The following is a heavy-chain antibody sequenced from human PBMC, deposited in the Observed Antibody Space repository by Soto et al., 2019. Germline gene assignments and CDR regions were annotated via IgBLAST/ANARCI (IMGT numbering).Heavy chain of an antibody. V-gene: IGHV4-39*01. CDR1: GGPISGSNHY. D-gene: IGHD3-10*01. J-gene: IGHJ4*02. CDR2: IYYRGST. CDR3: ARSMYYDGSGSYYNVFDH. Sequence: SETLSLTCTVSGGPISGSNHYWGWIRQPPGKGLEWIGSIYYRGSTLYNPSLKSRVTISVDTSKTQFSLELSSVTAADTALYYCARSMYYDGSGSYYNVFDHWGQGTLVTVSS.